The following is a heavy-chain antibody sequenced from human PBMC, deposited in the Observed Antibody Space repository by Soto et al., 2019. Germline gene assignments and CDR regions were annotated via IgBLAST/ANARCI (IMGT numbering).Heavy chain of an antibody. V-gene: IGHV3-53*02. CDR2: TNTGGTT. Sequence: VQVLATGGGLIQPGGSLRLSCAASGFTVNSNYMSWVRPAPGEGLQWVSITNTGGTTYYADSVKGRFTVSRDNSKNTLYLQMNSLRAEDTAVYYCAKGDGFILAVWGQGTTVSVSS. D-gene: IGHD1-26*01. CDR1: GFTVNSNY. J-gene: IGHJ6*02. CDR3: AKGDGFILAV.